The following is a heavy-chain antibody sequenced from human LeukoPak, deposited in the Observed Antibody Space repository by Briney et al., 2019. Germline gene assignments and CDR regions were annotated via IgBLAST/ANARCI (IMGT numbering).Heavy chain of an antibody. CDR2: INPNSGGT. CDR3: ARGGRGATITNFDY. D-gene: IGHD5-24*01. J-gene: IGHJ4*02. V-gene: IGHV1-2*06. CDR1: GYTFTGYY. Sequence: ASVKVSCKASGYTFTGYYMHWVRQAPGQGLEWMGRINPNSGGTNYAQKFQGRVTMTRDTSISTAYMELSSLRSEDTAVYYCARGGRGATITNFDYWGQGTLVTVSS.